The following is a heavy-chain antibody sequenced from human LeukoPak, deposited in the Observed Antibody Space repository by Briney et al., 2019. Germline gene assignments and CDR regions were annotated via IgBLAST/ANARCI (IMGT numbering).Heavy chain of an antibody. CDR1: GFTFSDYY. CDR2: ANSDGTSI. CDR3: VRGLGGTSDY. Sequence: PGGSLRLSCAASGFTFSDYYMSWVRQAPGKGLVWVSRANSDGTSISYADSVRGRFTISRDNAKNTLYLQMNNLRAEDTAVYYCVRGLGGTSDYWGQGTLVTVSS. J-gene: IGHJ4*02. D-gene: IGHD4-23*01. V-gene: IGHV3-74*01.